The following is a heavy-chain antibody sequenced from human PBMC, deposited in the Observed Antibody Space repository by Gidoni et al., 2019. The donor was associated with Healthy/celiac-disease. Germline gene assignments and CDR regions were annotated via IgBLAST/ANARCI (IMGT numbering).Heavy chain of an antibody. CDR2: ISSNGGST. CDR1: GFTFSSYA. D-gene: IGHD3-16*02. CDR3: ARSLSPGGHWYFDL. Sequence: EVQLVESGEGLVQPGGSLRLSCAASGFTFSSYAMHWVRQAPGKGLEYVSAISSNGGSTYYADSVKGRFTISRDNSKNTLYLQMGSLRAEDMAVYYCARSLSPGGHWYFDLWGRGTLVTVSS. V-gene: IGHV3-64*02. J-gene: IGHJ2*01.